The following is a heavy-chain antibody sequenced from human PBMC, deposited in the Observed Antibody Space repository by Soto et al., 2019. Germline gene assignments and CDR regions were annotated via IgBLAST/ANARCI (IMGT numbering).Heavy chain of an antibody. D-gene: IGHD1-1*01. V-gene: IGHV1-18*01. Sequence: ASVKVSCXSSGYTFTSYGISGVRQAPGQGLEWMGWISAYNGNTNYAQKLQGRVTMTTDTSTSTAYMELRSLRSDDTAVYYCARDRDWRYNLFDPWGQGTLVTVS. CDR2: ISAYNGNT. CDR1: GYTFTSYG. J-gene: IGHJ5*02. CDR3: ARDRDWRYNLFDP.